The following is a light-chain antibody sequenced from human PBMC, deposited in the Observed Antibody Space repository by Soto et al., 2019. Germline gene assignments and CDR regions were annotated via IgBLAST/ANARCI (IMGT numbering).Light chain of an antibody. CDR1: QGIKNY. J-gene: IGKJ4*01. CDR2: AAS. V-gene: IGKV1-27*01. CDR3: QKFDSAPLT. Sequence: DIQMTQSPSSLSASVGDRVTITCRASQGIKNYLAWYQQKPGKVPKLLIYAASTLQSGVPSRFSGSGFGTDFTLTISTLQPEDVATYYCQKFDSAPLTFGGGTKVDIK.